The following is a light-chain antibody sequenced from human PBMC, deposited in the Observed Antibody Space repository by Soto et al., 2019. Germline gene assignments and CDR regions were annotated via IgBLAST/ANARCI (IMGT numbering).Light chain of an antibody. Sequence: QSVLTQPPSVSGAPGQRVTISCTGSSSNTGAGYDVHWYQQLPGTAPKVLIYENINRPAGVPDRFSGSKSGTSASLAITGLQAEDEADYYCQSYDNSLSGYVFGTGTKVTVL. CDR1: SSNTGAGYD. J-gene: IGLJ1*01. V-gene: IGLV1-40*01. CDR3: QSYDNSLSGYV. CDR2: ENI.